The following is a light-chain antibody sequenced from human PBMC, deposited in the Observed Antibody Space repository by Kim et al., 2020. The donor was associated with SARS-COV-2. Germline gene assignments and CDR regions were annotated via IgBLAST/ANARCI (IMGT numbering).Light chain of an antibody. J-gene: IGLJ1*01. CDR3: SSYTTSTTLGV. V-gene: IGLV2-14*03. CDR2: DVN. Sequence: QSALTQPASVSGSPGQSITISCTGTRSDIGGYNSVSWYQQHPGKAPKVLIYDVNHRPSGISDRFSGSKSGNTASLTISGLQAEDEADYYCSSYTTSTTLGVFGTGTKVTVL. CDR1: RSDIGGYNS.